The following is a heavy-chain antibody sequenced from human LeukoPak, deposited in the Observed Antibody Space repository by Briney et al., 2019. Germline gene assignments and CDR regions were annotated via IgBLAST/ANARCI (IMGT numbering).Heavy chain of an antibody. J-gene: IGHJ4*02. Sequence: GGSLRPSCAASGFTFSSYAMSWVRQAPGKGLEWVSAISGSGGSTYYADSVKGRCTISRDNSKNTLYLQMNSLSAEDTAVYYCAKGDFSGSFQTGFDYWGQGTLVTVSS. CDR1: GFTFSSYA. V-gene: IGHV3-23*01. CDR3: AKGDFSGSFQTGFDY. CDR2: ISGSGGST. D-gene: IGHD1-26*01.